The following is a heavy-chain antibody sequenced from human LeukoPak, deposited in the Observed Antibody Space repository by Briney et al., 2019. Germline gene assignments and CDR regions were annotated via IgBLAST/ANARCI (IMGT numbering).Heavy chain of an antibody. J-gene: IGHJ4*02. CDR1: GDSISSYY. CDR2: IHTNGRT. D-gene: IGHD3-10*01. CDR3: TRRAPTSYGHYLDS. Sequence: PSETLSLTCTVSGDSISSYYWSWIRQTPGKGLEWIGYIHTNGRTNYSPSLKSRVTMSVDSSKNQLSLMLSSVTAADTAVYYCTRRAPTSYGHYLDSRGQGTLVTVSS. V-gene: IGHV4-4*09.